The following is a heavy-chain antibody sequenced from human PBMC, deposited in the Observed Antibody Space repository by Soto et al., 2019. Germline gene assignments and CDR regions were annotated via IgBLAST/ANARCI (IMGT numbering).Heavy chain of an antibody. CDR3: ASLPRIIIVRGGIASSYYVDG. V-gene: IGHV3-48*01. J-gene: IGHJ6*03. D-gene: IGHD3-10*01. Sequence: EVQLVESVGGLVQPGGSLRLSCAASGFTVSSYSMNWVRQAPGKGLEWVSYISSSSSTIYYAHSVKGRFTISRDNARNPLYLQVTSLRAEDTAVYYCASLPRIIIVRGGIASSYYVDGWCKGTTVTVSS. CDR2: ISSSSSTI. CDR1: GFTVSSYS.